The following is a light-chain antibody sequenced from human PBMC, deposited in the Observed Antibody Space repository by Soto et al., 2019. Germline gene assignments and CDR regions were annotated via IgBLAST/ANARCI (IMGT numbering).Light chain of an antibody. J-gene: IGKJ1*01. CDR3: QQYNNYPRT. CDR1: ESIRTW. Sequence: GDRVSITCRASESIRTWLAWYQHKPGKAPKFLIYDASTLESGVPPRFSGSGSGTEFTLTISSLQPDDFATYYCQQYNNYPRTFGQGTKVDIK. CDR2: DAS. V-gene: IGKV1-5*01.